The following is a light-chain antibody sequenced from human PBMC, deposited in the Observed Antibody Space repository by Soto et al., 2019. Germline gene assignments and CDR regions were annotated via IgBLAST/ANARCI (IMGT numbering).Light chain of an antibody. V-gene: IGKV3-20*01. CDR3: KQYNNWPIT. J-gene: IGKJ5*01. CDR2: GAS. Sequence: EIVLTQSPGTLSLSPGERATLSCRASQSVSSSYLAWYQQKPGQAPRLLIYGASSRATGIPDRFSGSGSGTEFTLTISSLQSEDFAVYYCKQYNNWPITFGQGTRLEIK. CDR1: QSVSSSY.